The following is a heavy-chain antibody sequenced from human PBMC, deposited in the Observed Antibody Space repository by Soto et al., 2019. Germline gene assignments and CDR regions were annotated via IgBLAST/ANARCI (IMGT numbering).Heavy chain of an antibody. CDR2: INPSGGST. J-gene: IGHJ3*02. CDR1: GYTFTSYY. Sequence: ASVKVSCTASGYTFTSYYMHWVRQAPGQGLEWMGIINPSGGSTSYAQKFQGRVTMTRDASTSTVYMELSSLRSEDTVVYYCARWVGELNAFDIWGQGTMVTVSS. CDR3: ARWVGELNAFDI. D-gene: IGHD3-10*01. V-gene: IGHV1-46*01.